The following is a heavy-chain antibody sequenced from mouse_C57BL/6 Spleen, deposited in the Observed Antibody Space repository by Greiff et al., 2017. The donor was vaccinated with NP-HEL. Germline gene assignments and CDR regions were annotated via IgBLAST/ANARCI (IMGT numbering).Heavy chain of an antibody. V-gene: IGHV6-6*01. Sequence: EVMLVESGGGLVQPGGSMKLSCAASGFTFSDAWMDWVRQSPEKGLEWVAEIRNKANNHATYYAESVKGRFTISRDDSKSSVYLQMNSLRAEDTGIYYCTRGGSSLYAMDYWGQGTSVTVSS. CDR2: IRNKANNHAT. D-gene: IGHD1-1*01. J-gene: IGHJ4*01. CDR1: GFTFSDAW. CDR3: TRGGSSLYAMDY.